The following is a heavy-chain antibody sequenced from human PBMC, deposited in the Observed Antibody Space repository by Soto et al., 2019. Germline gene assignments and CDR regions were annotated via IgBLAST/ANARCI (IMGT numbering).Heavy chain of an antibody. J-gene: IGHJ4*02. Sequence: EVQLVESGGGLVQPGGSLRLSCAASGFTFSSYWMSWVRHAPGKGLEWVANIKQDGSAKYYVDSVKGRFTISRDNAKNSMYLQMNSLRAEDTAVYYCAREEEEAKRITIFGVVIPYFDYWGQGTLVTVSS. V-gene: IGHV3-7*05. CDR3: AREEEEAKRITIFGVVIPYFDY. CDR1: GFTFSSYW. CDR2: IKQDGSAK. D-gene: IGHD3-3*01.